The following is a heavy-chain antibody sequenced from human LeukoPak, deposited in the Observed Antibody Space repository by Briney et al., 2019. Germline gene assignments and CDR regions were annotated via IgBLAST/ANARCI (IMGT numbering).Heavy chain of an antibody. D-gene: IGHD1-20*01. CDR2: INPNSGGT. Sequence: ASVKVSCKASGGTFSSYAISWVRQAPGQGLEWMGWINPNSGGTNYAQKFQGRVTMTRDTSISTAYMELSRLRSDDTAVYYCARDLGNWNENWFDPWGQGTLVTVSS. CDR1: GGTFSSYA. V-gene: IGHV1-2*02. CDR3: ARDLGNWNENWFDP. J-gene: IGHJ5*02.